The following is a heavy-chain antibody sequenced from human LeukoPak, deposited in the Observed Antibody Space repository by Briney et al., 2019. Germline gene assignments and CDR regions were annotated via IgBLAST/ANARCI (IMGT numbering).Heavy chain of an antibody. CDR1: GFTFSNAW. D-gene: IGHD3-22*01. CDR3: TTAPPGPYYYDSSGYYLLDY. J-gene: IGHJ4*02. CDR2: IKSKTDGGTT. Sequence: PGGSLRLSCAASGFTFSNAWMSWVRQAPGKGLEWVGRIKSKTDGGTTDYAAPVKGRFTISRDDSKNTLYLQMNSLKTEDTAVYYCTTAPPGPYYYDSSGYYLLDYWGQGTLVTVSS. V-gene: IGHV3-15*01.